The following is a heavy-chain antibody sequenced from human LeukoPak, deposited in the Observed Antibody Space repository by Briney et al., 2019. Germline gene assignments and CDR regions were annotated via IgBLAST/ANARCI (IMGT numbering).Heavy chain of an antibody. J-gene: IGHJ4*02. V-gene: IGHV3-48*03. D-gene: IGHD6-25*01. CDR3: TTLTAASNFDY. CDR2: ISCSGTTT. CDR1: GFSFSVYE. Sequence: GGSLRLSCAASGFSFSVYEMHWVRQAPGKGLEWISDISCSGTTTYYADSVKGRFTISRDNAKNSLYLQMNSLRAEDTAVYYCTTLTAASNFDYWGQGTLVTVSS.